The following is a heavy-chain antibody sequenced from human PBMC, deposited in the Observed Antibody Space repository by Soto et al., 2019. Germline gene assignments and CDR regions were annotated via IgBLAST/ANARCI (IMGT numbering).Heavy chain of an antibody. J-gene: IGHJ4*02. CDR1: GFTFTSYA. CDR2: INGGSGNT. Sequence: ASVKVSCKSSGFTFTSYAIHWLRQAPGQRPQWMGWINGGSGNTKYSQDFQGRVTFTRDTFATTAYLELSSLRSEDTAVYYCARVPPWGNSAGDYYIQHYDSWGQGAPVTVSS. D-gene: IGHD3-10*01. CDR3: ARVPPWGNSAGDYYIQHYDS. V-gene: IGHV1-3*01.